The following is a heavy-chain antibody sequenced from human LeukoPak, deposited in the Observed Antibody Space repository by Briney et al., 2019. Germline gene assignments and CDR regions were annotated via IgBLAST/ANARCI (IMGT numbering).Heavy chain of an antibody. CDR2: ISGDGGST. V-gene: IGHV3-43*02. CDR1: GYIFDNYA. J-gene: IGHJ4*02. Sequence: GGSLRLSCAAPGYIFDNYAIHWVRQAPGKGLEWVSLISGDGGSTFYADSVRGRFTISRDNTRKSLSLQMSSLRSEDTALYYCARESETSGWYDYWGQGTLVTVSS. D-gene: IGHD6-19*01. CDR3: ARESETSGWYDY.